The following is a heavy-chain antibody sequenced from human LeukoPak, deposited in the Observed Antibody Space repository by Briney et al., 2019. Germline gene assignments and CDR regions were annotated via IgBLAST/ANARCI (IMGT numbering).Heavy chain of an antibody. CDR1: GFTFSSYE. J-gene: IGHJ6*04. Sequence: GGSLRLSCAASGFTFSSYEMNWVRQAPGKGLEWVSYISSSGSTIYYADSVKGRFIISRDNAKNSLYLQMNSLRAEDTAVYYCAELGITMIGGVWGKGTTVTISS. CDR3: AELGITMIGGV. V-gene: IGHV3-48*03. CDR2: ISSSGSTI. D-gene: IGHD3-10*02.